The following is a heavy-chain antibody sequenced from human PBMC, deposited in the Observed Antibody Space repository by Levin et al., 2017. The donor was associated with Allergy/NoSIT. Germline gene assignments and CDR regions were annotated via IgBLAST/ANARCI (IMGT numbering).Heavy chain of an antibody. J-gene: IGHJ4*02. V-gene: IGHV4-61*08. CDR3: ASRNGGII. D-gene: IGHD4-23*01. CDR2: ISYSGIA. CDR1: GDSVSSKDYY. Sequence: PSETLSLTCTVSGDSVSSKDYYWSWIRQSPGEGLEWIASISYSGIASYNPSLKSRVTISLDTPKNQFSLRVTAVTAADTAVFYCASRNGGIIWGQGTLVTVS.